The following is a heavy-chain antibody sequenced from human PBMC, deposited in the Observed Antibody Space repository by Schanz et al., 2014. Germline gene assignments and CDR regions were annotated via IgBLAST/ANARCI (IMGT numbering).Heavy chain of an antibody. CDR1: GYTFTSYG. CDR2: IVPIAGIT. Sequence: QVQLVQSGAEVKKPGASVKVSCKASGYTFTSYGINWVRQAPGQGLEWMGRIVPIAGITNYAQRFQGRVTITADKSSDTAYMELSSLRSEDTALYYCARGTMPGTFDIWGQGTMVTVSS. V-gene: IGHV1-18*01. D-gene: IGHD2-2*01. J-gene: IGHJ3*02. CDR3: ARGTMPGTFDI.